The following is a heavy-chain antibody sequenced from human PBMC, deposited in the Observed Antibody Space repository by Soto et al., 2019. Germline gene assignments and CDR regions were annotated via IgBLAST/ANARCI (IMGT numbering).Heavy chain of an antibody. Sequence: PSETLSLTCTVSGVSISSGGYYWGWVRQAPGKGLEWVANINQDGSEKYYVDSVKGRFAISRDNTKNLLSLQMNSLRAEDTAIYYCARGVGGVLVAGFDYWGQGALVTVSS. J-gene: IGHJ4*02. V-gene: IGHV3-7*01. CDR1: GVSISSGGYY. D-gene: IGHD6-19*01. CDR3: ARGVGGVLVAGFDY. CDR2: INQDGSEK.